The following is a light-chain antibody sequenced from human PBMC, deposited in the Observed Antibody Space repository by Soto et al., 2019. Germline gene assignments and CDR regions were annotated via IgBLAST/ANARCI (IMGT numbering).Light chain of an antibody. CDR1: SSNIGSNT. CDR2: YNN. V-gene: IGLV1-44*01. CDR3: AAWDDSLYGRV. Sequence: QLVLTQPPSASGTPGQRVTISCSGSSSNIGSNTVNWYQQLPGTAPTLLIYYNNQRPSGVPDRFSGSKSGTSASLAISGLQAEDEAHYYCAAWDDSLYGRVFGGGTKVTVL. J-gene: IGLJ3*02.